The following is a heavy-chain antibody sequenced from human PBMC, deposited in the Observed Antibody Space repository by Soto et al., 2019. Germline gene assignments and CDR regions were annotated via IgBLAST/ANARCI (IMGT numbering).Heavy chain of an antibody. CDR2: ISGDGFYA. Sequence: GEPLSLSCSDSRTTLNNLAMAWVRQAPGKGREWVSAISGDGFYAYYADSVKGRFTISRDNAKNSLYLQMNSLRAEDTAVYYCARASAGGAVFDYWGQGTLVTVSS. J-gene: IGHJ4*02. CDR1: RTTLNNLA. V-gene: IGHV3-21*01. CDR3: ARASAGGAVFDY.